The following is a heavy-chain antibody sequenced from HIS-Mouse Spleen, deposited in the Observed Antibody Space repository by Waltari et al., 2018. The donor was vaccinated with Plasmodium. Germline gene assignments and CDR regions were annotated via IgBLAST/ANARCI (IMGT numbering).Heavy chain of an antibody. V-gene: IGHV4-34*01. CDR3: ARVTSSGVYWYFDL. CDR1: GGSFSGYY. J-gene: IGHJ2*01. Sequence: QVQLQQWGAGLLKPSETLSLTCAVYGGSFSGYYWSWIRQPPGKGLEWIGEINHSGSTNYNPSLKIRVTISVDTSKNQFSLKRSSVTAADTAVYYCARVTSSGVYWYFDLWGRGTLVTVSS. CDR2: INHSGST. D-gene: IGHD3-3*01.